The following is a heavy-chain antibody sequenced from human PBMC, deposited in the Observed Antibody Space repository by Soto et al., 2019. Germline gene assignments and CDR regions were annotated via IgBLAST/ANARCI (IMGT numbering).Heavy chain of an antibody. CDR2: ISGSGGST. Sequence: PGGSLRLSCAASGFTFSSYAMSWVRQAPGKGLEWVSAISGSGGSTYYADSVKGRFTISRNNSKNTLYLQMNSLRAEDTAVYYCAKDRFDGFDAFDIWGQGTMVTVSS. V-gene: IGHV3-23*01. CDR1: GFTFSSYA. D-gene: IGHD3-9*01. J-gene: IGHJ3*02. CDR3: AKDRFDGFDAFDI.